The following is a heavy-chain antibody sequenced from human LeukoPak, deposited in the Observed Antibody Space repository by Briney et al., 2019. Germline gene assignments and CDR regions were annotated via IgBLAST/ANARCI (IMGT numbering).Heavy chain of an antibody. D-gene: IGHD3-10*01. CDR1: GGSISSGVYY. Sequence: SETLSLTCTVSGGSISSGVYYWSWIRQHPGKGLEWIGYIYYSGSTYSNPSLKSRLTMSVDISKNQFSLKLSSVTAADTAAYYCARGVKGLRGAFDIWGQGTIVTVSS. CDR2: IYYSGST. V-gene: IGHV4-31*03. J-gene: IGHJ3*02. CDR3: ARGVKGLRGAFDI.